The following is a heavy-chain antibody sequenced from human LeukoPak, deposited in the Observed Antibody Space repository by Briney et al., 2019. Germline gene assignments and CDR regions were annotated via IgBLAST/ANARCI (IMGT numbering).Heavy chain of an antibody. Sequence: GGSLRLSCAASGFTFSSFGIHWVRQAPSKGLEWVALIPYDGSNQYYADSVKGRFTISRDNSKNTLYLQMNSLRAEDTAVYYCAKGYYYDSSGYYQHFDHWGQGTLVTVSS. CDR1: GFTFSSFG. J-gene: IGHJ4*02. CDR2: IPYDGSNQ. D-gene: IGHD3-22*01. V-gene: IGHV3-30*18. CDR3: AKGYYYDSSGYYQHFDH.